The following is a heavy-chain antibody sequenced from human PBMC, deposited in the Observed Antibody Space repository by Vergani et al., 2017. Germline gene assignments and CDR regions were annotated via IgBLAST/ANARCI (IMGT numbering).Heavy chain of an antibody. J-gene: IGHJ6*03. V-gene: IGHV4-59*07. CDR2: IYYSGST. D-gene: IGHD6-19*01. CDR3: VRRTKVAGTDYYYMDV. Sequence: QVQLQESGPGLVKPSDTLSLTCTVSGGSISSYYWSWIRQPPGKGLEWIGYIYYSGSTNYNPSLKSRVTISVDTSKNQFSLKLSSVTAADTAVYYCVRRTKVAGTDYYYMDVWGKGTTVTVSS. CDR1: GGSISSYY.